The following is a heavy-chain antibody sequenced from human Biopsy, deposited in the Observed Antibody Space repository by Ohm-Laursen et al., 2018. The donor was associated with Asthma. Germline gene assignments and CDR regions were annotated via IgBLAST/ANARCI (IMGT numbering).Heavy chain of an antibody. CDR3: ASDFPKDYVRYNFQF. V-gene: IGHV1-24*01. J-gene: IGHJ4*02. CDR1: GYSLTDLS. CDR2: HDHEEGGT. Sequence: SVKVPCKFSGYSLTDLSMHWVRQAPGQGLEWMGGHDHEEGGTVNARRFQGRVTMTEDTSTDTAYMELSSLSSDDTAVYYCASDFPKDYVRYNFQFWGQGTLVTVSS. D-gene: IGHD4-17*01.